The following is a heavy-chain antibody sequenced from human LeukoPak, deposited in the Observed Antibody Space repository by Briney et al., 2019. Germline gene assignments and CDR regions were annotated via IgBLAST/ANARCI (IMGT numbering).Heavy chain of an antibody. V-gene: IGHV4-59*11. J-gene: IGHJ5*02. CDR2: IYDSGST. D-gene: IGHD2-2*01. CDR3: ARVIPRSKNWFDP. Sequence: PSETLSLTCTVSGGYLGSHYWTWIRQPPGKGLEWIGYIYDSGSTYYHPSLKSRVTISVDTSKNQFSLRLSSVTAADTAVYYCARVIPRSKNWFDPWGQGTLVTVSS. CDR1: GGYLGSHY.